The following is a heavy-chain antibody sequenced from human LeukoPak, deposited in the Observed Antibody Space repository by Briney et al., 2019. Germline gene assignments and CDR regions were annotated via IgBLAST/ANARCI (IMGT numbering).Heavy chain of an antibody. D-gene: IGHD1-26*01. J-gene: IGHJ4*02. CDR1: GESLSKYY. CDR3: ASSVGSTDY. CDR2: INHRGST. V-gene: IGHV4-34*01. Sequence: KPSETLSLTCAVYGESLSKYYWTWIRQSPGKGLEWIGEINHRGSTNLNPSLKSRVTLSVDTSEHQFSLKLTSVTAADAAVYYCASSVGSTDYWGQGTLVTVSS.